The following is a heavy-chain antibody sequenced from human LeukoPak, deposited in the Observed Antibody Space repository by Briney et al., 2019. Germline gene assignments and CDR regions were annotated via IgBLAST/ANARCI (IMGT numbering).Heavy chain of an antibody. CDR3: AKEVQQLVRLYYFDY. CDR2: ISGSGGST. Sequence: PGRSLRLSCAASGFTFSSYAMSWVRQAPGKGLEWVSAISGSGGSTYYADSVKGRFTISRDNSKNTLYLQMNSLRAEDTAVYYCAKEVQQLVRLYYFDYWGQGTLVTVSS. CDR1: GFTFSSYA. D-gene: IGHD6-13*01. V-gene: IGHV3-23*01. J-gene: IGHJ4*02.